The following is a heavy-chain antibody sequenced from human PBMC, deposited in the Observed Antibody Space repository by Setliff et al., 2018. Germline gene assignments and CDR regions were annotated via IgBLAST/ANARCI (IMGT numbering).Heavy chain of an antibody. Sequence: PGGSLRLSCAASGFTFSNAWMSWVRQAPGKGLEWVGHIKSKTDGGTTDYAAPVKGRFTISRDDSENTLYLQLNSLKTEDTAVYYCARDPYGDYSPSDYWGQGTLVTVSS. D-gene: IGHD4-17*01. CDR3: ARDPYGDYSPSDY. CDR1: GFTFSNAW. V-gene: IGHV3-15*01. J-gene: IGHJ4*02. CDR2: IKSKTDGGTT.